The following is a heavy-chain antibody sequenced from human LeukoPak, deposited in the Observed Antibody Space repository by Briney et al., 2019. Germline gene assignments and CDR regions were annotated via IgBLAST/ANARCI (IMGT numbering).Heavy chain of an antibody. Sequence: PSETLSLTCTVSGGSLSSDYWSWLRQPPGKGLEWIGYIYYSGSTNYNPSLTSRVTISVDTSKNQFSLKLSSVTAADRAVYYCARQSEKTTLIRYWGQGTLVTVSS. V-gene: IGHV4-59*01. CDR1: GGSLSSDY. CDR2: IYYSGST. CDR3: ARQSEKTTLIRY. D-gene: IGHD4-17*01. J-gene: IGHJ4*02.